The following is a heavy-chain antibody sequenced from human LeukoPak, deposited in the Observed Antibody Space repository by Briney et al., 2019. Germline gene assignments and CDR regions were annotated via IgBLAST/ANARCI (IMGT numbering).Heavy chain of an antibody. V-gene: IGHV4-31*03. CDR1: GASFSSGDQY. CDR2: IHPSGML. J-gene: IGHJ4*02. Sequence: SETLSLTCTVSGASFSSGDQYWNWIRQSPGKGLEWIGSIHPSGMLYNNPSLESRVTISIDTSKNQFSLNLNSVTAADMAVYFCSRGLDSRKLGYWGQGTLVTVSS. D-gene: IGHD3-22*01. CDR3: SRGLDSRKLGY.